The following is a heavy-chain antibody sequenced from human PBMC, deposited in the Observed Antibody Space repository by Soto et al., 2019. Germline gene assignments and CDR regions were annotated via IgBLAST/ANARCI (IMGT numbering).Heavy chain of an antibody. CDR2: ISGSGGST. V-gene: IGHV3-23*01. CDR3: AKCQAVAGTEINYYYYYGMDV. D-gene: IGHD6-19*01. CDR1: GFTFSSYA. Sequence: PGGSLRLSCAASGFTFSSYAMSWVRQAPGKGLEWVSAISGSGGSTYYADSVKGRFTISRDNSKNTLYLQMNSLRAEDTAVYYCAKCQAVAGTEINYYYYYGMDVWGQGTTVTVSS. J-gene: IGHJ6*02.